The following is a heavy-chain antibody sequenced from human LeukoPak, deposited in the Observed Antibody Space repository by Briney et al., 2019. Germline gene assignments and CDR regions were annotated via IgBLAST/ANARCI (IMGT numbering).Heavy chain of an antibody. D-gene: IGHD3-16*01. J-gene: IGHJ3*02. CDR1: GYTFTSCG. V-gene: IGHV1-18*01. CDR3: ARSLLWGAFDI. CDR2: ISAYNGNT. Sequence: TSVKVSCKASGYTFTSCGISWVRQAPGQGLEWMGRISAYNGNTNYAQKLQGRVTITTDTSTSTAYMELRSLRSDDTAVYYCARSLLWGAFDIWGQGTMVTVSS.